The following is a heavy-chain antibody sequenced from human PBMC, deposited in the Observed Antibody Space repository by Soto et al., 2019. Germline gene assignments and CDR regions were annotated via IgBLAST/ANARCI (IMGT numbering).Heavy chain of an antibody. CDR3: ARAPSKAVAGHYYYYGMDV. Sequence: QVQLVESGGGVVQPGRSLRLSCAASRFTFSSYGMHWVRQAPGKGLEWVAVIWYDGSNKYYADSVKGRFTISRDNSKNTLYLQMNSLRAEDTAVYYCARAPSKAVAGHYYYYGMDVWGQGTTVTVSS. CDR1: RFTFSSYG. J-gene: IGHJ6*02. V-gene: IGHV3-33*01. CDR2: IWYDGSNK. D-gene: IGHD6-19*01.